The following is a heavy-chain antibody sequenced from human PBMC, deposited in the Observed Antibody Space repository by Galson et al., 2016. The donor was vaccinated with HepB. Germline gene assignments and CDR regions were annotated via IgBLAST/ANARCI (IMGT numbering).Heavy chain of an antibody. CDR3: ARVVDKSPSGWNFVDS. CDR1: GFTFTTFG. J-gene: IGHJ4*02. Sequence: SLRLSCAASGFTFTTFGIHWVRQAPGQGLEWVAVIWFAPGHQYYADSAKGRCTISRDTSNNTLSLQMTGLRVEDTAVYYCARVVDKSPSGWNFVDSWGQGALVAVSS. D-gene: IGHD6-19*01. V-gene: IGHV3-33*01. CDR2: IWFAPGHQ.